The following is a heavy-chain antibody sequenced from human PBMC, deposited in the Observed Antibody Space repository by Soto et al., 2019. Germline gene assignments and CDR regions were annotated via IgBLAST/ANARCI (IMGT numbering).Heavy chain of an antibody. V-gene: IGHV4-59*01. Sequence: SETLSLTCTVSGGSISSYYWSWIRQPPGKGLEWIGYIYYSGSTNYNPSLKSRVTISVDTSKNQFSLKLSSVTAADTAVYYCARVDTAMVHFDNWGQGTLVTVSS. CDR2: IYYSGST. CDR1: GGSISSYY. D-gene: IGHD5-18*01. CDR3: ARVDTAMVHFDN. J-gene: IGHJ4*02.